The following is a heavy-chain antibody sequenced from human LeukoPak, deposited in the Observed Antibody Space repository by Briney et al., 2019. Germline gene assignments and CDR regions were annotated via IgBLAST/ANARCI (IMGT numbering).Heavy chain of an antibody. Sequence: SVKVSCKASGGTFSSYAISWVRQAPGQGLEWMGGIIPIFGTANYAQKFQGRVTITADESTSTAYMELSSLRSEDTAVYYCATSYDFWSGYYLYDAFDIWGQGTMVTVSS. D-gene: IGHD3-3*01. V-gene: IGHV1-69*13. J-gene: IGHJ3*02. CDR2: IIPIFGTA. CDR1: GGTFSSYA. CDR3: ATSYDFWSGYYLYDAFDI.